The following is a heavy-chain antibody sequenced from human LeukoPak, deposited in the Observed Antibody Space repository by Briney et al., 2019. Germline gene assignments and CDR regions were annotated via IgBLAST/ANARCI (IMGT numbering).Heavy chain of an antibody. V-gene: IGHV3-30*04. Sequence: PGTSLRLSCEGSTVTFSDFTIYWVRQAPGQGLEWVAMISHDGTNKYYLESVEGRFTMSRENFKKTLYLQMNSLREEDTAIYYCATDLEFSSGGGSWGPGTRVTVSA. CDR3: ATDLEFSSGGGS. D-gene: IGHD5-18*01. J-gene: IGHJ5*01. CDR2: ISHDGTNK. CDR1: TVTFSDFT.